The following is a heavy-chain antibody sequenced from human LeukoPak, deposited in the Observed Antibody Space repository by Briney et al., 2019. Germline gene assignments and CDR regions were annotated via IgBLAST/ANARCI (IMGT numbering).Heavy chain of an antibody. D-gene: IGHD6-19*01. J-gene: IGHJ4*02. CDR3: SRAYSTGWLGINDY. Sequence: GGSLRLSCTASGFTFSDYAMTWVRQAPGQGLEWVAFIRNKANGGTADYAVTVKCKFTISKDDSKTNAYMQINRLKTEYSAVYFCSRAYSTGWLGINDYWGQGVLVTVSS. V-gene: IGHV3-49*04. CDR1: GFTFSDYA. CDR2: IRNKANGGTA.